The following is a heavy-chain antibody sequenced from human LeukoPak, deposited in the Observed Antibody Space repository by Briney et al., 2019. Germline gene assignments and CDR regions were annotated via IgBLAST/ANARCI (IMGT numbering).Heavy chain of an antibody. J-gene: IGHJ4*02. Sequence: PRGSLILSCAASAFNFDDYAMHWVRHAAGQGLEWALGMSWKSGSIGYADSVKGRFTISIDNAKNSLYLQMNSLRAEDMALYHCAKGYCSGGSCCLDYWGQGTLVTVSS. CDR3: AKGYCSGGSCCLDY. V-gene: IGHV3-9*03. D-gene: IGHD2-15*01. CDR1: AFNFDDYA. CDR2: MSWKSGSI.